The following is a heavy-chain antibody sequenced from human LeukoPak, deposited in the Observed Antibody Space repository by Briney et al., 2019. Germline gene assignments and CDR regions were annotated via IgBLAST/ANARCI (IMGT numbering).Heavy chain of an antibody. J-gene: IGHJ4*02. Sequence: SETLSLTCTVSGGSISSYYWSWIRQPAGKGLEWIGRIYTRGSTNYNPSLKSRVTMSVDTSKNQFSLKLSSVTAADTAVYYCARCCYDFWSGYYYFDYWGQGTLVTVSS. D-gene: IGHD3-3*01. CDR2: IYTRGST. V-gene: IGHV4-4*07. CDR1: GGSISSYY. CDR3: ARCCYDFWSGYYYFDY.